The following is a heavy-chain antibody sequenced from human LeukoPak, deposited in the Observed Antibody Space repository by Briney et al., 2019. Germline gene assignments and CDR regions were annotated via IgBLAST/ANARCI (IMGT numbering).Heavy chain of an antibody. V-gene: IGHV3-23*01. CDR1: GFTLSSYE. CDR2: IDYSGGST. J-gene: IGHJ3*02. D-gene: IGHD3-10*01. Sequence: AGGSLRLSCTASGFTLSSYEMSWIRQAPGKGLEWVSSIDYSGGSTYYADSVKGRFTISRDNAKNSLYLQMNSLRAEDTAVYYCARGYGYYDSGNYAFDIWGQGTMVTVSS. CDR3: ARGYGYYDSGNYAFDI.